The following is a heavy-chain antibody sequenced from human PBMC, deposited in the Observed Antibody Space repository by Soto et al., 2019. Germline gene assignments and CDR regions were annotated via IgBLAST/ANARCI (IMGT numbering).Heavy chain of an antibody. CDR3: AGGGYCYTVNCYEGDYYGMDV. V-gene: IGHV1-2*02. CDR1: GYSFTDYY. D-gene: IGHD2-2*03. CDR2: INANSGGT. J-gene: IGHJ6*02. Sequence: QVQMVQSGAEVKKPGASVRVSCKTSGYSFTDYYIHWVRQAPVQGLEWMGLINANSGGTNYARQVQGRVTLTRDTSINTDYMELSRLTSDDTAVFHCAGGGYCYTVNCYEGDYYGMDVWGQGITVSVSS.